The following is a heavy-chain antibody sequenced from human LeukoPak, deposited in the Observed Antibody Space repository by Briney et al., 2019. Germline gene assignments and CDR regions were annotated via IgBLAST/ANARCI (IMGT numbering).Heavy chain of an antibody. V-gene: IGHV3-20*01. D-gene: IGHD1-26*01. CDR1: GFTFDDYG. Sequence: PGGSLRLSCAASGFTFDDYGMSWVRQAPGKGLEWVSGINWNGGSTGYADSVKGRFTISRDNAKNSLYLQMNSLRAEDTALYHCARVLNVGGSYHGAFDIWGQGTMVTVSS. J-gene: IGHJ3*02. CDR2: INWNGGST. CDR3: ARVLNVGGSYHGAFDI.